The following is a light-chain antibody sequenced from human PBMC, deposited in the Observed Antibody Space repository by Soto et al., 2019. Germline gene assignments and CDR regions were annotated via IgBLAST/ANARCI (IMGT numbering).Light chain of an antibody. V-gene: IGKV3-11*01. J-gene: IGKJ1*01. CDR1: QSISSS. CDR3: QQRSEWPRT. CDR2: DAS. Sequence: EIVLTQSPPTLSLSPGERATLSCRASQSISSSLAWYQQKPGQAPRLLIYDASTRATGFPARFSGSGSGTDFTLTIGSLEPEDFGVYYCQQRSEWPRTFGQGTKV.